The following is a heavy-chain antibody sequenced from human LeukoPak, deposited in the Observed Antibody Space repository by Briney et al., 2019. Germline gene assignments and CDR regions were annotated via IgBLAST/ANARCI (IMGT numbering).Heavy chain of an antibody. CDR3: ARDEDASVVVVAATPFDY. J-gene: IGHJ4*02. V-gene: IGHV3-21*01. CDR2: INSSGSYI. Sequence: PGGSLRLSCAASGFTFSSYSMNWVRQAPGKGLEWVSSINSSGSYINYADSVKGRFTISRDNAKHSLYLQMNSLRAEDTAVYYCARDEDASVVVVAATPFDYWGQGTLVTVSS. CDR1: GFTFSSYS. D-gene: IGHD2-15*01.